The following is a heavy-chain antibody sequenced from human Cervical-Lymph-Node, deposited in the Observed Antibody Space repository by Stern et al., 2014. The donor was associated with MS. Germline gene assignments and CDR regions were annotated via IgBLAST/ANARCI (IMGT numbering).Heavy chain of an antibody. CDR1: GYSFTDFN. V-gene: IGHV1-2*06. D-gene: IGHD6-13*01. J-gene: IGHJ6*02. Sequence: DQLVESGVEVKKPGASVKVPCKASGYSFTDFNTHWVRQAPGQGLEWKGRISPHTGGARYAEKFQGRVTMTRDTSITTAYMELDRLTSDDTAVYYCATHGGSSFQMDVWGQGTTVTVSS. CDR2: ISPHTGGA. CDR3: ATHGGSSFQMDV.